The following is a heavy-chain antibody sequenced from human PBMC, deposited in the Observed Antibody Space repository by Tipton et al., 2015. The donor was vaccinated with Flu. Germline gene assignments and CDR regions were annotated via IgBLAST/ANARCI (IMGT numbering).Heavy chain of an antibody. D-gene: IGHD3-3*01. CDR1: GGSISSSSYY. V-gene: IGHV4-39*07. CDR2: IYYSGST. CDR3: AGDTIFGVAH. J-gene: IGHJ4*02. Sequence: TLSLTCTVSGGSISSSSYYWGWIRQPPGKGLEWIGSIYYSGSTYYNPSLKSRVTISVDTSKNQSSLKLSSVTAADTAVYYCAGDTIFGVAHWGQGTLVTVSS.